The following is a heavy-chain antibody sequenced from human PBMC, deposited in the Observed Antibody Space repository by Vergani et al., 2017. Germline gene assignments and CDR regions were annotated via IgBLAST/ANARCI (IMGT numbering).Heavy chain of an antibody. V-gene: IGHV1-69-2*01. CDR3: ATTPCGEVTDSGGGLDV. CDR1: GYSFTDYY. D-gene: IGHD3-16*01. Sequence: EVHLVQSGSEVKKPGATVKMSCKVSGYSFTDYYLHWVRQAPEKGLEWLGQIDPENGETKYPEKFQARVSITADTSADTAYLELRSLRYDDTAVYYCATTPCGEVTDSGGGLDVWGQGTTVTVSS. CDR2: IDPENGET. J-gene: IGHJ6*02.